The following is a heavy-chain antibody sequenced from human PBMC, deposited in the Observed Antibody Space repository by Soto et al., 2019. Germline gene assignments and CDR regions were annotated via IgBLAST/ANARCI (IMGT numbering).Heavy chain of an antibody. V-gene: IGHV3-48*04. CDR3: VRDQVYFYDISGRPVNAFDI. J-gene: IGHJ3*02. CDR2: ISIGGRTI. D-gene: IGHD2-8*01. Sequence: PGGSLRLSCAASGFTFSNYNMNWVRQVPGKGLEWVAHISIGGRTINYADSVKGRFTISRDDAENSLNLHMNSLGAEDTALYYCVRDQVYFYDISGRPVNAFDIWGQGTMVTVSS. CDR1: GFTFSNYN.